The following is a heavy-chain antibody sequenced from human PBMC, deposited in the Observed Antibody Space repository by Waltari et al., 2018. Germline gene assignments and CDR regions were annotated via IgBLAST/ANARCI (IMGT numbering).Heavy chain of an antibody. CDR3: ATYIGASIGTAAFDV. Sequence: QLQLQESGPGLGKASENLYLTCIVSGGPITSNRHYWAWIRQPPGQGLEWIGTMCYNWATYSGPSLKSRFTVSRDTSKNHLSLTLGSVTAADTAVYYCATYIGASIGTAAFDVWGQGTMVTVSS. V-gene: IGHV4-39*02. CDR2: MCYNWAT. CDR1: GGPITSNRHY. D-gene: IGHD5-12*01. J-gene: IGHJ3*01.